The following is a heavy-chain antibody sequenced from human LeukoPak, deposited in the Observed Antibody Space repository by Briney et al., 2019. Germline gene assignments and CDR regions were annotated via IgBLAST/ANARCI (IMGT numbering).Heavy chain of an antibody. CDR3: ARKRWYYDSSGYYINWFDP. V-gene: IGHV4-34*01. Sequence: GSLRLSCAASGFTFSSYAMSWIRQPPGKGLEWIGEINHSGSTNYNPSLKSRVTISVDTSKNQFSLKLSSVTAADTAVYYCARKRWYYDSSGYYINWFDPWGQGTLVTVSS. J-gene: IGHJ5*02. CDR2: INHSGST. CDR1: GFTFSSYA. D-gene: IGHD3-22*01.